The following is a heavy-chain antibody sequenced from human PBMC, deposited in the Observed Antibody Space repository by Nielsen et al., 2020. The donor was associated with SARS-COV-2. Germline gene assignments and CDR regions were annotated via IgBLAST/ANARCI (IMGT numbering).Heavy chain of an antibody. V-gene: IGHV3-23*01. CDR2: ISGTADST. Sequence: GGSLRLSCAASGFSFNTFGMSWVRQTPGKGLEWISTISGTADSTYYADSVKGRFTISRDNSKNTLYLQMNSLRAEDTATYYCARVCGYYWPQDYWGQGTLVTVSS. J-gene: IGHJ4*02. CDR3: ARVCGYYWPQDY. D-gene: IGHD1-26*01. CDR1: GFSFNTFG.